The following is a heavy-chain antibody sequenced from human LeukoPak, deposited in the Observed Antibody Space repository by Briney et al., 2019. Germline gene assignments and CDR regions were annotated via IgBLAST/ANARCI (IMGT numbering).Heavy chain of an antibody. CDR3: AKDGHYYDSSGYYFDY. CDR1: GFTFSSYA. J-gene: IGHJ4*02. D-gene: IGHD3-22*01. V-gene: IGHV3-23*01. Sequence: SGGSLRLSCAASGFTFSSYAMSWVRQAPGKGLEWVSAISGSGGSTYYADSVKGRFTISRDNSKNTLYLQMNSLRAEDTAVYYCAKDGHYYDSSGYYFDYWGQGTLVTVSS. CDR2: ISGSGGST.